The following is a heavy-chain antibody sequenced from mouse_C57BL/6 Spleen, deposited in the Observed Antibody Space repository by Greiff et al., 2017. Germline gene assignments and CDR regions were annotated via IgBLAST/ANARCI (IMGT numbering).Heavy chain of an antibody. J-gene: IGHJ4*01. CDR1: GFNIKDDY. V-gene: IGHV14-4*01. D-gene: IGHD3-2*02. CDR3: TKCSSVSVGYYYAMDY. Sequence: VQLQQSGAELVRPGASVKLSCTASGFNIKDDYMHWVKQRPEQGLEWIGWIDPENGDTEYASKIQGKATITADTSSNPAYLQLSSLTCEDTAVYYCTKCSSVSVGYYYAMDYWGQGTSVTVSS. CDR2: IDPENGDT.